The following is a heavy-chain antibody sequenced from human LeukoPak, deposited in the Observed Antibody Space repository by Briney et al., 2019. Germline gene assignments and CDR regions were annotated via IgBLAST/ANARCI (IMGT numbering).Heavy chain of an antibody. CDR1: GFTVSSNI. Sequence: GGSVPHLGPASGFTVSSNILTWARQAPGQGLEWVSVIYFGGTTYYADSVKGRFTISRDNSKNTGYLQMNSLRVEDTALYYCARGDGVCMYWGQGTLVTVSS. CDR3: ARGDGVCMY. CDR2: IYFGGTT. J-gene: IGHJ4*03. V-gene: IGHV3-53*01. D-gene: IGHD2-8*01.